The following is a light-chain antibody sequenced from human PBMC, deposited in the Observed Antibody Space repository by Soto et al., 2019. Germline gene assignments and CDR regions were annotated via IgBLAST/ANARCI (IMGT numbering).Light chain of an antibody. CDR3: SSYTSSTTLV. CDR2: DVS. V-gene: IGLV2-14*01. J-gene: IGLJ2*01. CDR1: SSDVGAYNS. Sequence: QSALTQPASVSGSPGQSITISCTGTSSDVGAYNSVSWYQQHPGKAPKLMIYDVSNRPSGVPNRFSGSKSGNTASLAISGLQAEDEADYYCSSYTSSTTLVFGGGTKLTVL.